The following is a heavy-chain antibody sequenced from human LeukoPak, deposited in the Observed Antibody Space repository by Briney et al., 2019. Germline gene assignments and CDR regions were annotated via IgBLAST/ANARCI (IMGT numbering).Heavy chain of an antibody. CDR2: ISDSGTST. V-gene: IGHV3-23*01. CDR3: AKEWNDYDILTGFTPSYYYMDV. Sequence: GGSLRLSCAASGFSFSSYAMTWVRQAPGKGLEWVSAISDSGTSTYYADSVKGRFSISRDNSKNTLYLQMNSLRADDTAVYYCAKEWNDYDILTGFTPSYYYMDVWGKGTTVTVSS. CDR1: GFSFSSYA. J-gene: IGHJ6*03. D-gene: IGHD3-9*01.